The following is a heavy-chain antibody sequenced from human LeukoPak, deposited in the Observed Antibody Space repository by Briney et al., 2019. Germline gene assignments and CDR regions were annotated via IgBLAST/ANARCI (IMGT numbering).Heavy chain of an antibody. Sequence: SETLSLTCTDSGGSISSYYWNWIRQPPGKGLGWIGSIYYSGSTYYNPSLKSRVTIYVDTSKNQFSLKLSSVTAADTSLYYCASTGYCSGGSCLPFGAFDIWGQGTKVTVSS. V-gene: IGHV4-59*05. CDR2: IYYSGST. D-gene: IGHD2-15*01. J-gene: IGHJ3*02. CDR1: GGSISSYY. CDR3: ASTGYCSGGSCLPFGAFDI.